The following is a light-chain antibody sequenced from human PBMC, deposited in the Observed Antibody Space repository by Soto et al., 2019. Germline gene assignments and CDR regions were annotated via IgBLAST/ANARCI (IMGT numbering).Light chain of an antibody. CDR1: QSVSSSY. V-gene: IGKV3-20*01. CDR2: GAS. CDR3: QQYHKWPPFT. Sequence: IVLTQSPGTLSLSPCERATLSFSASQSVSSSYLAWYQQKPGQAPRLLIYGASSRATGIPDRFSGSGSGTDFTLTISSLQSEDFAVYYCQQYHKWPPFTFGGGTKVDI. J-gene: IGKJ4*01.